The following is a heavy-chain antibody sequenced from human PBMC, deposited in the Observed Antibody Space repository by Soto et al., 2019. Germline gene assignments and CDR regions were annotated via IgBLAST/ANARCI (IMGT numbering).Heavy chain of an antibody. CDR1: GFSFSDSY. Sequence: PGGSLRLSCATSGFSFSDSYMSWIRQAPGKGLEWISYISPRSTFRDYAESVKGRFTISRDSVKNSLYLQMNNLTAGDTGVYYCVRGGGGGLFDPWGQGSLVTVSS. J-gene: IGHJ5*02. V-gene: IGHV3-11*06. CDR2: ISPRSTFR. D-gene: IGHD2-21*01. CDR3: VRGGGGGLFDP.